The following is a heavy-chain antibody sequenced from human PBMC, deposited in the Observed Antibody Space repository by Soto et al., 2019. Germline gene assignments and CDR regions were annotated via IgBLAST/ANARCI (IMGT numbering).Heavy chain of an antibody. CDR2: ISGSGGST. D-gene: IGHD3-9*01. Sequence: EVQLLESGGGLVQPGGSLRLSCAASGFTFSSYAMSWVRQAPGKGLEWVSAISGSGGSTYYADSVKGRFTISRDNSKNTLYLQMNSLRAEDTAVYYCAKDAYYDLLTGYYIGRTAFDIWGQGTMVTVSS. CDR1: GFTFSSYA. V-gene: IGHV3-23*01. J-gene: IGHJ3*02. CDR3: AKDAYYDLLTGYYIGRTAFDI.